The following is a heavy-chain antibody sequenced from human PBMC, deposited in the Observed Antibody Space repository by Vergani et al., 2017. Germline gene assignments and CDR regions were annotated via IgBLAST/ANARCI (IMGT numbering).Heavy chain of an antibody. Sequence: QVQLVQSGAEVKKPGSSVKVSCKASGGTFSSYAISWVRQAPGQGLEWMGRIIPILGIANYAQKFQGRVTITADKSTSTADMELSSLRSEDTAVYYCARDPYSSGSNWFDPWGQGTLVTVSS. D-gene: IGHD6-19*01. J-gene: IGHJ5*02. V-gene: IGHV1-69*04. CDR1: GGTFSSYA. CDR2: IIPILGIA. CDR3: ARDPYSSGSNWFDP.